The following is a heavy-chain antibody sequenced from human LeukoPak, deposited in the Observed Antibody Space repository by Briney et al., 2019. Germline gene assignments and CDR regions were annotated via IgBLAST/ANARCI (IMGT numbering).Heavy chain of an antibody. J-gene: IGHJ6*02. CDR1: GGSISSYY. CDR2: IYYSGST. CDR3: ARDYWSYSGSCPFLGMDV. Sequence: SETLSLTCTVSGGSISSYYWSWIRQPPGKGLEWIGYIYYSGSTNYNPSLKSRVTISVDTSKNQFSLKLSSVTAADTAVYYCARDYWSYSGSCPFLGMDVWGQGTTVTVSS. D-gene: IGHD1-26*01. V-gene: IGHV4-59*01.